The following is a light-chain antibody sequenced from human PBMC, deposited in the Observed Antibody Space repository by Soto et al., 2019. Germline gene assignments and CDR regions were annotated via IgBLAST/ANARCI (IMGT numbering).Light chain of an antibody. CDR1: QRVASSH. CDR3: QHYGSSPPYT. J-gene: IGKJ2*01. V-gene: IGKV3-20*01. CDR2: GAS. Sequence: EIVLTQSPGTLSLSPGESATLSCRASQRVASSHIAWYRKKPGQAPLLLIYGASNRTNGMPERFSGSGSGEVFTLTISRLEDEYAAVYYWQHYGSSPPYTFGRGTKLKIK.